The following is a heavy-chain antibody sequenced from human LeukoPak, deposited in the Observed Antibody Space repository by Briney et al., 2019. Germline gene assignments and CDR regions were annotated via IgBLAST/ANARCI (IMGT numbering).Heavy chain of an antibody. D-gene: IGHD6-13*01. CDR3: ARAGYLYYYMDV. V-gene: IGHV4-61*02. J-gene: IGHJ6*03. Sequence: PSETLSLTCTVSGGSISSGSYYWSWIRQPAGKGLEWIGRIYTSGSTNYNPSLKSRVTISVDTSKNQFSLKLSSVTAADTAVYYCARAGYLYYYMDVWGKGTTVTVSS. CDR2: IYTSGST. CDR1: GGSISSGSYY.